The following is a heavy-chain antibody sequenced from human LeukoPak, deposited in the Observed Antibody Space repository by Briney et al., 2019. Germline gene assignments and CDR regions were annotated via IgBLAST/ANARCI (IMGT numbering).Heavy chain of an antibody. CDR3: AREDDDWGPNTFDV. CDR1: GFTFSSYS. J-gene: IGHJ3*01. CDR2: INSGSSYM. D-gene: IGHD7-27*01. V-gene: IGHV3-48*02. Sequence: GGSLRLSCAASGFTFSSYSMNWVRQAPGKGLERVSYINSGSSYMYYPDSVKGRFTISRDNAKNSLYLQMDSLRDEDTAVYYCAREDDDWGPNTFDVWGQGTVVAVSS.